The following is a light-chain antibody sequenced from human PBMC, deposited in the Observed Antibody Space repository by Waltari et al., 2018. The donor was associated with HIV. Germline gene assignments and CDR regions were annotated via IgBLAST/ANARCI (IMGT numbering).Light chain of an antibody. CDR2: ENE. CDR1: SSDSGKNH. V-gene: IGLV1-51*02. J-gene: IGLJ2*01. Sequence: QSVLTQSPSVSAAPGQKVTISCYGRSSDSGKNHVSWYQQFPGRAPKLLIYENEKRPSVIPGRFSGSKFGTSATLDITGLQTGDEALYFCATWDSSLRTVIYGGGTNLTVL. CDR3: ATWDSSLRTVI.